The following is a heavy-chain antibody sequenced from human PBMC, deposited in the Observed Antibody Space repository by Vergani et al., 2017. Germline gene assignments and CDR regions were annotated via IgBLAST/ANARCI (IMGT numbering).Heavy chain of an antibody. J-gene: IGHJ6*03. CDR2: FDPSDSYT. CDR1: GYSFTSYW. V-gene: IGHV5-10-1*03. Sequence: EVQLVQSGAEVTKPGVSLSISCKRSGYSFTSYWIIWVRQMPGKGLVWLGRFDPSDSYTNYSPSFQAHVTISADKSISTAYLQWRRLKASDTAMYYCARQDGDIVATPNGVYYYYYYMDVWGKGTTVTVSS. CDR3: ARQDGDIVATPNGVYYYYYYMDV. D-gene: IGHD5-12*01.